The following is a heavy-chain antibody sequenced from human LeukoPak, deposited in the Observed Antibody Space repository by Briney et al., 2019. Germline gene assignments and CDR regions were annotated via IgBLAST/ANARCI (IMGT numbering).Heavy chain of an antibody. CDR3: ARDRSGEYYDFWSGYYMDFDY. CDR1: GGSISSYY. J-gene: IGHJ4*02. Sequence: SETLSLTCTVAGGSISSYYWSWIRQPAGKGLEWIGRIYTSGSTNYNPSLKSRVTMSVDTSKNQFSLKLSSVTAADTAVYYCARDRSGEYYDFWSGYYMDFDYWGQGTLVTVSS. CDR2: IYTSGST. V-gene: IGHV4-4*07. D-gene: IGHD3-3*01.